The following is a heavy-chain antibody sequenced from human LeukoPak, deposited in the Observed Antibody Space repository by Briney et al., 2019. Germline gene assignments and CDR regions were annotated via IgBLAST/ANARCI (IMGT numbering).Heavy chain of an antibody. Sequence: SETLSLTCTVSGGSISSSGYYWGWIRQPPGKGLEWSGTVYYAGSTYYNPSLKSRVTISEDASGNQVSLKLNSVTAADTAVYYCARGSGTYYYDSGGYLNWFDPWGQGILVTVSS. D-gene: IGHD3-22*01. CDR3: ARGSGTYYYDSGGYLNWFDP. CDR2: VYYAGST. J-gene: IGHJ5*02. V-gene: IGHV4-39*01. CDR1: GGSISSSGYY.